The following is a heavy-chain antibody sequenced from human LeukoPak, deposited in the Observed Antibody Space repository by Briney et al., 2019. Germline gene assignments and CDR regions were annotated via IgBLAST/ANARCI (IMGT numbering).Heavy chain of an antibody. Sequence: GGSLRLSCAASGFTFSSYWMSWVRQAPGKGLEWVAFIRYDGSNTYYADSVKGRFTLSRDNSKNTLYLQMHSLRAEDTAVYYCAKARVIAAAGLIDYWGQGTLVTVSS. CDR2: IRYDGSNT. J-gene: IGHJ4*02. CDR1: GFTFSSYW. V-gene: IGHV3-30*02. CDR3: AKARVIAAAGLIDY. D-gene: IGHD6-13*01.